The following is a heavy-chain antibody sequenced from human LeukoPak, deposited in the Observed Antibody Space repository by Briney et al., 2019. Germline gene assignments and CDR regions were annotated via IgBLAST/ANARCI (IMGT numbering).Heavy chain of an antibody. CDR2: LHHTSST. CDR3: ARDRESSPWELLLDY. J-gene: IGHJ4*02. CDR1: GYSIRSGYC. Sequence: PSETLSLTCAVSGYSIRSGYCWARIRQPPGKGLEWIGSLHHTSSTYYNPSLKSRVTMSVDKSNNKFSLKLSSVTAADTALYYCARDRESSPWELLLDYWGQGILVTVSS. V-gene: IGHV4-38-2*02. D-gene: IGHD1-26*01.